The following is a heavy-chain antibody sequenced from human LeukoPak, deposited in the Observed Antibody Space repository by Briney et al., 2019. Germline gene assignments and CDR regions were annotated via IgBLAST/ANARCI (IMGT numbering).Heavy chain of an antibody. CDR2: INGDGSRT. Sequence: GGSLRLSCAASGFTLSNYRMHWVRQPPGKGLVWVSRINGDGSRTDYAESVQGRFTVSRDNAKNTLYLQLNSLRAEDTAVYYCARGLQEWERRRDFWGQGTLVTVSS. CDR3: ARGLQEWERRRDF. D-gene: IGHD1-26*01. CDR1: GFTLSNYR. V-gene: IGHV3-74*01. J-gene: IGHJ4*02.